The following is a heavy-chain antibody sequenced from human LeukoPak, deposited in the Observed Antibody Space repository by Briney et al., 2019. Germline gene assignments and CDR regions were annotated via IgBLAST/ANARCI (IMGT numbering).Heavy chain of an antibody. D-gene: IGHD1-26*01. Sequence: SETLSLTCTVSGGSISSYYWSWIRQPPGKGLEWIGYIYYSGSTNYNPSLKSRVTISVDTSKNQFSLKLSSVTAADTAVYYCAREGAGSIPWFDPWGQGTLVIVSS. CDR3: AREGAGSIPWFDP. J-gene: IGHJ5*02. CDR1: GGSISSYY. V-gene: IGHV4-59*01. CDR2: IYYSGST.